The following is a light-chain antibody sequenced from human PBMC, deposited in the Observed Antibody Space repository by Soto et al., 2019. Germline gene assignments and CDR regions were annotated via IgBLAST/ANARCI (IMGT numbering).Light chain of an antibody. J-gene: IGLJ1*01. CDR2: EVT. V-gene: IGLV2-14*01. Sequence: QSALTQPASVSGYPGQSITISCTGTSSDVGRYNYVSWYQQYPGRAPKLIIYEVTNRPSGVSDRFSGSKSGNVASLTISGLXAADEADYYCGSYTSTYVRIFGTGTKV. CDR1: SSDVGRYNY. CDR3: GSYTSTYVRI.